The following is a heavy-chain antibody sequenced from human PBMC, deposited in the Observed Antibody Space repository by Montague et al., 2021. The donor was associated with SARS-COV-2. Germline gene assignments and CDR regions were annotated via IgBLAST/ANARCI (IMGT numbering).Heavy chain of an antibody. CDR1: GYSFTKYW. J-gene: IGHJ4*02. Sequence: QSGAEVKKPGESLKISCNGSGYSFTKYWIGWVRQMPGKGLEWMGIIYPGDSDSRYSPSFQGQVTISADKSISTAYLQWSSPKASDTAMYYCARRGFVTSGSYSYFDYWGQGTLVTVSS. CDR2: IYPGDSDS. D-gene: IGHD3-22*01. V-gene: IGHV5-51*01. CDR3: ARRGFVTSGSYSYFDY.